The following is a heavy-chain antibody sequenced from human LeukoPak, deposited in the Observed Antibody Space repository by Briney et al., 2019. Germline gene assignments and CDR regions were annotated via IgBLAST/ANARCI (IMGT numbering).Heavy chain of an antibody. CDR3: TRVVAATHNETYYFDY. J-gene: IGHJ4*02. Sequence: SGGSLRLSCTASGFTFGDYAMSWFRQAPGKGLEWVGFIRSKAYGGTTEYAASVKGRFTISRDDSKSIAYLQMNSLKTEDTAVYYCTRVVAATHNETYYFDYWGQGTLVTVSS. D-gene: IGHD2-15*01. CDR2: IRSKAYGGTT. CDR1: GFTFGDYA. V-gene: IGHV3-49*03.